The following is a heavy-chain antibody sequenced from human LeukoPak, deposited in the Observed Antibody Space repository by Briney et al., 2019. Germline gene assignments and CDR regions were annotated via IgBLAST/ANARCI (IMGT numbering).Heavy chain of an antibody. V-gene: IGHV4-59*07. Sequence: SDTQSLPCTVSGGSLSSYYWSWIRQPPGKGLEGIGYIYYSGSTNYNPSLKSRVTRSVDTSKNQFSLKLSPVTAADTAVYYCARASVHYDFWSGPNWFDPLGPGNPGHRLL. CDR1: GGSLSSYY. CDR2: IYYSGST. CDR3: ARASVHYDFWSGPNWFDP. J-gene: IGHJ5*02. D-gene: IGHD3-3*01.